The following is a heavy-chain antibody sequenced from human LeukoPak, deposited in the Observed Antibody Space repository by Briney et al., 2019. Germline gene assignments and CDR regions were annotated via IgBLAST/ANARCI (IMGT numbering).Heavy chain of an antibody. V-gene: IGHV4-34*01. CDR3: AIPGNYYGSGD. D-gene: IGHD3-10*01. J-gene: IGHJ4*02. Sequence: SETLSLTCAVYGGSFSGYYWSWIRQPPGKGLEWIGSIYYSGSTYYNPSLKSRVTISVDTSKNQFSLKLSSVTAADTAVYYCAIPGNYYGSGDWGQGTLVTVSS. CDR1: GGSFSGYY. CDR2: IYYSGST.